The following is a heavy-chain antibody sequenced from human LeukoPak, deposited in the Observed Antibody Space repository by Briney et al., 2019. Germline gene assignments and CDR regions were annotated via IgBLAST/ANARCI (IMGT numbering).Heavy chain of an antibody. CDR1: GGSFSGYY. CDR2: INHSGST. CDR3: ARMYCSSTSCSNLADY. J-gene: IGHJ4*02. V-gene: IGHV4-34*01. Sequence: SETLSLTCAVYGGSFSGYYWSWIRQPPGKGLEWIGEINHSGSTNYNPSLKSRVTISVDTSKNQFSLKLSSVTAADTAVYYCARMYCSSTSCSNLADYWGQGTLVTVSS. D-gene: IGHD2-2*01.